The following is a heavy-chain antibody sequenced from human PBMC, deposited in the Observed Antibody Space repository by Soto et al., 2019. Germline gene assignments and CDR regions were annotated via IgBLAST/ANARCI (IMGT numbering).Heavy chain of an antibody. Sequence: QLQLQESGPGLVKPSETLSLTCTVSGGSISSSSYYWGWIRQPPGKVLEWIGSIYYSGSTYYNPSLKSRVTIAVHTSKNQFSRKLSSVTAADTAVYYCARLIAVAGTGIDYWGQGTLVTVSS. D-gene: IGHD6-19*01. CDR1: GGSISSSSYY. V-gene: IGHV4-39*01. CDR2: IYYSGST. CDR3: ARLIAVAGTGIDY. J-gene: IGHJ4*02.